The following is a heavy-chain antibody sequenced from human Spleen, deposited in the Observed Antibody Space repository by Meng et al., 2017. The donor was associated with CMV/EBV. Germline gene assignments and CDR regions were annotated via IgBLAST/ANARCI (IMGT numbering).Heavy chain of an antibody. Sequence: FSGSYWSWIRQPPGKGLEWIGEINHSGDTKYNPSLKSRVTISVDTSKNQFSLKLKSVTAADTAVYYCARGRITMVRGLIVSGRNRFDPWGQGTLVTVSS. J-gene: IGHJ5*02. CDR1: FSGSY. CDR2: INHSGDT. V-gene: IGHV4-34*01. CDR3: ARGRITMVRGLIVSGRNRFDP. D-gene: IGHD3-10*01.